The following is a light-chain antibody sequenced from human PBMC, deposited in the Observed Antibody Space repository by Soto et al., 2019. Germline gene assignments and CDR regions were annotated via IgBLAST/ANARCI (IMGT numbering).Light chain of an antibody. Sequence: EIVMTQSPATLSVSPGERATLSCRASQSVNSYLAWYQQKPGQAPRLLIYGASTRATGIPARFSGSGSGTEFTLTISGLQSEDFAVYYCQQYNNWLTFGGGTKVEIK. CDR2: GAS. V-gene: IGKV3D-15*01. J-gene: IGKJ4*01. CDR3: QQYNNWLT. CDR1: QSVNSY.